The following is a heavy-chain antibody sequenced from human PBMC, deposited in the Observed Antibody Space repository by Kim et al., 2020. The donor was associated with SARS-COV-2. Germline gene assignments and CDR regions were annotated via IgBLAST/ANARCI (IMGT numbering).Heavy chain of an antibody. CDR3: ARDSGSYGGNY. CDR2: T. Sequence: TRYAQEFQGRVTMTRDTSTSTVYMELISLRSEDTAVYYCARDSGSYGGNYWGQGTLVTVSS. J-gene: IGHJ4*02. D-gene: IGHD1-26*01. V-gene: IGHV1-46*01.